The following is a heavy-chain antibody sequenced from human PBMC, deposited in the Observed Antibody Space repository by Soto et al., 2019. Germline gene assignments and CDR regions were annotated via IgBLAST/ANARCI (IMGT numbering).Heavy chain of an antibody. CDR1: GFTFSSYW. Sequence: GSLRLSCAASGFTFSSYWMSWVRQAPGKGLEWVANIKQDGSEKYYVDSVKGRFTISRDNAKNSLYLQMNSLRAEDTAVYYCARDREYSGYDRKYNWFDPWGQGTLVTVSS. CDR2: IKQDGSEK. D-gene: IGHD5-12*01. CDR3: ARDREYSGYDRKYNWFDP. J-gene: IGHJ5*02. V-gene: IGHV3-7*03.